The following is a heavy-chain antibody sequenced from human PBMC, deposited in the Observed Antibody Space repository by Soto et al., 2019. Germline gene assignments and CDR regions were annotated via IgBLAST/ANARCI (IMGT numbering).Heavy chain of an antibody. V-gene: IGHV1-69*01. CDR1: GGTFSSYP. J-gene: IGHJ4*02. D-gene: IGHD6-19*01. Sequence: QVQLVQSGAEVKKPGSSVKVSCKASGGTFSSYPLSWVRQAPGQGLEWMGGIIPIFGTTKYAQKFQGRVTIIADESTNTAYMELSSLRSEDTGVYYCAMSDYSSGSDYWGQGTLVTFSS. CDR2: IIPIFGTT. CDR3: AMSDYSSGSDY.